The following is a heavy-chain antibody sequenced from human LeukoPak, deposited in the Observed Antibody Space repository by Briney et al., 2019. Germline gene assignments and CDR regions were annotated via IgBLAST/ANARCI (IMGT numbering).Heavy chain of an antibody. CDR1: GFSFSTYC. CDR3: VRDFRSADY. V-gene: IGHV3-74*01. Sequence: GGSLRLSCAASGFSFSTYCMHWVRQAPGKGPMWVSRICPDGTVTNYADSVKARFSISRDNARNTVYLQMNSLRAEDTAVYYCVRDFRSADYWGQGTLGTVSP. J-gene: IGHJ4*02. CDR2: ICPDGTVT.